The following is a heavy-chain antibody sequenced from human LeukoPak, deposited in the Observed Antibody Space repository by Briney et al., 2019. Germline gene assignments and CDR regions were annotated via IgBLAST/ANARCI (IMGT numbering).Heavy chain of an antibody. CDR1: GFTFSSYA. CDR3: ARDLTYSGSLPNGDY. V-gene: IGHV3-66*01. CDR2: IYSGGST. J-gene: IGHJ4*02. Sequence: GGSLRLSCAASGFTFSSYAMSWVRQAPGKGLEWGSVIYSGGSTYYADSVKGRFTISRDNSKNTLYLQMNSLRAEDTAVYYCARDLTYSGSLPNGDYWGQGTLVTVSS. D-gene: IGHD1-26*01.